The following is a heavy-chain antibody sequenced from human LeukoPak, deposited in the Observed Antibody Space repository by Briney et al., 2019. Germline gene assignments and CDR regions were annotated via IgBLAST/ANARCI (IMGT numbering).Heavy chain of an antibody. CDR3: ARDLRVYYFDY. CDR1: GFTLSSYA. Sequence: GGSLRLSCAASGFTLSSYAMSWVRQAPGKGLEWVSSISGGHGGTYYADSVKGRFTISRDNAKNSLYLQMSSLRAEDTAVYYCARDLRVYYFDYWGQGTLVTVSS. J-gene: IGHJ4*02. CDR2: ISGGHGGT. V-gene: IGHV3-21*01. D-gene: IGHD6-13*01.